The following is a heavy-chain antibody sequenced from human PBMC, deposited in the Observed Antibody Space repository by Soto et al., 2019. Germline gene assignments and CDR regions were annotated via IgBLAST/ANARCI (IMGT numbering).Heavy chain of an antibody. V-gene: IGHV3-23*01. CDR2: ISGSGGVT. D-gene: IGHD3-10*01. J-gene: IGHJ6*02. Sequence: GGSLRLSCAASGFTFSNYAMNWVRQAPGKGLEWVSAISGSGGVTYYADSVKGRFTISRDNSKNTQYLQMNSLGAEDTAVYYCEKDRRIWFGGMDVWGPGTTVTVSS. CDR3: EKDRRIWFGGMDV. CDR1: GFTFSNYA.